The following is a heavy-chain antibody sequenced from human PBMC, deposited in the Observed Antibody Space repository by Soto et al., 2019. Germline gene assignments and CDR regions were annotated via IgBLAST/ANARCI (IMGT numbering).Heavy chain of an antibody. CDR2: ISSTASTI. CDR1: GFAFSDYE. CDR3: ARAAGIMTRGFHGMDV. D-gene: IGHD3-10*01. Sequence: EVQLVESGGGLVQPGGSLRLSCAASGFAFSDYEMNWVRQAPGKGLEWISYISSTASTIHYADSVKGRFTISRDNAKNSVYLQMTSLRAEDSAVYYCARAAGIMTRGFHGMDVWGQGTTVTVSS. J-gene: IGHJ6*02. V-gene: IGHV3-48*03.